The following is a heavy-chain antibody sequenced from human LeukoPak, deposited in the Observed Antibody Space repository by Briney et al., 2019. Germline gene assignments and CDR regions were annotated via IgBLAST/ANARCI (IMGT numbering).Heavy chain of an antibody. Sequence: PSETLSLTCTVSGGFISSSHYYWGFLRQPPGKGLEWFGSIYYSGSTYYNPSLRSRVIISVDTSENQFSLKLRSATAADTAVYYCAILPATDTYYYDNRGYYRPGVHWGQGTLVTVSS. D-gene: IGHD3-22*01. J-gene: IGHJ4*02. CDR3: AILPATDTYYYDNRGYYRPGVH. CDR2: IYYSGST. V-gene: IGHV4-39*07. CDR1: GGFISSSHYY.